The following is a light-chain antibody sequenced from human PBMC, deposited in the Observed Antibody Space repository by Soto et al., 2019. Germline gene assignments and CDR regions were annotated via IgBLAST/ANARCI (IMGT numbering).Light chain of an antibody. CDR1: QSISSN. Sequence: EIVMTQSPATLSVSPGERATLSCRASQSISSNLAWYQQKPGQAPRLLMYDASIRATGIPARFSGSWSGTDFTLTINGLEPEDSAVYYCQQRGNWPPTWTFGQGTKVDIK. CDR3: QQRGNWPPTWT. V-gene: IGKV3-11*01. J-gene: IGKJ1*01. CDR2: DAS.